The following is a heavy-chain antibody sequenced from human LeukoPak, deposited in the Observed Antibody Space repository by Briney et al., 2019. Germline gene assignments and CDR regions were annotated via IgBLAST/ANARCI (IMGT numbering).Heavy chain of an antibody. D-gene: IGHD5-24*01. J-gene: IGHJ4*02. V-gene: IGHV3-33*06. CDR3: AKVGEVGRWLLLVDD. CDR2: IWFDGSSE. Sequence: SGGSLGLSCVASGFIFSSYGMHWVRQAPGKGLEWVAVIWFDGSSEYYADSVKGRFTISRDNSKNTLYLQMNSLRAEDTAVYYCAKVGEVGRWLLLVDDWGQGTLVTVSS. CDR1: GFIFSSYG.